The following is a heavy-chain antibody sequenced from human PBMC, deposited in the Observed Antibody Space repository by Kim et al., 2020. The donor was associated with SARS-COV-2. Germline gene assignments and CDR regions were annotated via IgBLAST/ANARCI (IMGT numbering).Heavy chain of an antibody. CDR2: ISYDGSNK. CDR1: GFTFSSYG. Sequence: GGSLRLSCAASGFTFSSYGMHWVRQAPGKGLERVAVISYDGSNKYYADSVKGRFTISRDNSKNTLYLQMNSLRAEDTAVYYCAKATTLWFGETAYWGQGTLVTVST. CDR3: AKATTLWFGETAY. D-gene: IGHD3-10*01. V-gene: IGHV3-30*18. J-gene: IGHJ4*02.